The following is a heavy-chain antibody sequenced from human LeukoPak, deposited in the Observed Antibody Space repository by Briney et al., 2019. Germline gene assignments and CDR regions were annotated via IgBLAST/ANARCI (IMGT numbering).Heavy chain of an antibody. D-gene: IGHD3-3*01. Sequence: SETLSLTCTVSGGSISSGSYYWGWIRQPPGTGLEWIGSIFYSGSTYYNPSLKSRVTISVDTSKNQFSLKLSSVTAADTAVYYCARARFDYDFWSGYFDYWGQGTLVTVSS. CDR1: GGSISSGSYY. J-gene: IGHJ4*02. CDR2: IFYSGST. CDR3: ARARFDYDFWSGYFDY. V-gene: IGHV4-39*07.